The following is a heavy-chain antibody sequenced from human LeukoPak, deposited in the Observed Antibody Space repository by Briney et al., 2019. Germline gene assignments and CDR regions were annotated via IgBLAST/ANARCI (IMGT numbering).Heavy chain of an antibody. CDR2: INPNSGGT. D-gene: IGHD5-24*01. J-gene: IGHJ4*02. CDR3: ARGRDVEMATNLGDY. V-gene: IGHV1-2*02. Sequence: ASVKVSCKASGYTFTSYAMNWVRQAPGQGLEWMGWINPNSGGTNYAQKFQGRVTMTRDTSISTAYMELSRLRSDDTAVYYCARGRDVEMATNLGDYWGQGTLVTVSS. CDR1: GYTFTSYA.